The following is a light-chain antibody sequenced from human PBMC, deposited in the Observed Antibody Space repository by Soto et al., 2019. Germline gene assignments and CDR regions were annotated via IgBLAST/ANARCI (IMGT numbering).Light chain of an antibody. CDR3: QQRSNWPPWT. V-gene: IGKV3-11*01. Sequence: EIVLTQSPATLSLSPGERATLSCRASQSVSSYLAWYQQKPGQAPRLLIYDASNRAAGIPARFSGSGSGTVFTLTISSLGPEDFAVYYCQQRSNWPPWTFGQGTKVEIK. J-gene: IGKJ1*01. CDR2: DAS. CDR1: QSVSSY.